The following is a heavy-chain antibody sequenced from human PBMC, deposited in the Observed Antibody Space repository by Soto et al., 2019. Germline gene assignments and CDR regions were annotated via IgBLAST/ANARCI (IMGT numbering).Heavy chain of an antibody. Sequence: SETLSLTCTISGGSFGTNYWSWIRQAPGKGLEWIGYTYHTGSTKYNPPLKSRATISVDTSKNQFSLTLNSAAAADTAVYYCATDSAGRGPFDPWGQGILVTVSS. CDR2: TYHTGST. V-gene: IGHV4-59*13. D-gene: IGHD3-10*01. CDR3: ATDSAGRGPFDP. CDR1: GGSFGTNY. J-gene: IGHJ5*02.